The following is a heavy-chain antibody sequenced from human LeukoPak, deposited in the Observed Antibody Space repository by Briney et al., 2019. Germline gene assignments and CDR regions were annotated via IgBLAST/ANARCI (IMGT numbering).Heavy chain of an antibody. J-gene: IGHJ6*04. V-gene: IGHV4-34*01. CDR2: INHSGST. D-gene: IGHD5-18*01. Sequence: SETLSLTCAVCGGSFSGYYWSWIRQAPGKGLEWIGEINHSGSTNQNPSLKSRVTISVDTTKNQFSLKLSCVTAADSAVYYCTRGAEQLSSYGMDVWGKGTTVTVSS. CDR3: TRGAEQLSSYGMDV. CDR1: GGSFSGYY.